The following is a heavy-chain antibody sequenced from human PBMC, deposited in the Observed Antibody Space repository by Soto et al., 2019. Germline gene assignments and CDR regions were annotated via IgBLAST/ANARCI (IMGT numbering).Heavy chain of an antibody. CDR3: ATQGPDCSSTSCYLGAFDI. V-gene: IGHV5-10-1*01. D-gene: IGHD2-2*01. CDR2: IDPSDSYT. CDR1: GYSFTSYW. Sequence: GESLKISCKGSGYSFTSYWISWGRQMPGKGLEWMGRIDPSDSYTNCSPSFQGHVTISADKSISTAYLQWSSLKASDTAMYYCATQGPDCSSTSCYLGAFDIWGQGTMVTVSS. J-gene: IGHJ3*02.